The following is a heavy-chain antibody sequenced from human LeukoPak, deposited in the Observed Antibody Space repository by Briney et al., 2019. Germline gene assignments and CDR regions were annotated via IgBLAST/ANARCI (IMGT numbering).Heavy chain of an antibody. CDR1: GYTFTIYY. CDR2: INPGGGNT. Sequence: GASVKVSCKASGYTFTIYYLHWVRQAPGQGLEWMGIINPGGGNTDYAQNFQGRVTMTRDTSTSTVYMELSSLRSEDTAVYYCVRGGSMVRGVIPFDLWGRGTLVTVSS. J-gene: IGHJ2*01. CDR3: VRGGSMVRGVIPFDL. D-gene: IGHD3-10*01. V-gene: IGHV1-46*01.